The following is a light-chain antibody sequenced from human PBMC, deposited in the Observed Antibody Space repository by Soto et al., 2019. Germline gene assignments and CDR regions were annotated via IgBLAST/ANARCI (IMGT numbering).Light chain of an antibody. CDR3: QKYNSAPLT. J-gene: IGKJ4*01. CDR2: AAS. CDR1: QGIDVY. Sequence: DIQMTQSPSSLSASLGDRVTITCRASQGIDVYLSWFQQKPGKVPSLLIYAASALQSGFPSRFSGGGSGTDFTLTINSLQPEDVAPYYCQKYNSAPLTFGGGTKVAIK. V-gene: IGKV1-27*01.